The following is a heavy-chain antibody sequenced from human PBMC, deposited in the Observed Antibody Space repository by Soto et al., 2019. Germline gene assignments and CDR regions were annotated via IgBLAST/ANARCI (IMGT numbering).Heavy chain of an antibody. J-gene: IGHJ4*02. CDR3: ASVQDDYVWGSYRYLAFDY. V-gene: IGHV1-69*12. Sequence: QVQLVQSGAEVKKPGSSVKVSCKASGGTFSSYAISWVRQAPGQGLEWMGGIIPIFGTANYAQKFQGRVTINADESTSTAYMELSSLRSEDTAVYYCASVQDDYVWGSYRYLAFDYWGQGTLVTVSS. CDR2: IIPIFGTA. CDR1: GGTFSSYA. D-gene: IGHD3-16*02.